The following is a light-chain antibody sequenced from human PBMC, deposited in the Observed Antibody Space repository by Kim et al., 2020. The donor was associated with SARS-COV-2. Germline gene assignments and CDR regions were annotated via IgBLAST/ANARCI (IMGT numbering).Light chain of an antibody. CDR2: GAS. CDR1: HSVSSSY. Sequence: SPGDRASPSCRASHSVSSSYLAWYQQKPGQAPRLLIYGASSRATGIPDRFSGSGSSTDFTLTISRLEPEDVAVYYCQQYGSSPLTFGGGTKVDIK. V-gene: IGKV3-20*01. J-gene: IGKJ4*01. CDR3: QQYGSSPLT.